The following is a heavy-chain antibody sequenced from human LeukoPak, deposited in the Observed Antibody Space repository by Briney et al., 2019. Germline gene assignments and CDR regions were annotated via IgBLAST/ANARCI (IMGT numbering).Heavy chain of an antibody. D-gene: IGHD2-15*01. Sequence: SETLSLTCTVSGGSVSSGSYYWSWIRQPPGKGLEWIGYIYYSGSTNYNPSLKSRVTISVDTSKNQFSLKLSSVTAADTAVYYCARGGVVVAATPFDYWGHGTLVTVSS. V-gene: IGHV4-61*01. J-gene: IGHJ4*01. CDR3: ARGGVVVAATPFDY. CDR2: IYYSGST. CDR1: GGSVSSGSYY.